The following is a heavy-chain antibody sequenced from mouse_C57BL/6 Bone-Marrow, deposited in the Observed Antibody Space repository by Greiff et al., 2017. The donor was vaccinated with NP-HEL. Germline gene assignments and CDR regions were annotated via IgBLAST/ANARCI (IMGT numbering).Heavy chain of an antibody. CDR2: INPGSGGT. J-gene: IGHJ3*01. CDR1: GYAFTNYL. CDR3: ARDKFLAY. V-gene: IGHV1-54*01. Sequence: QVQLQQSGAELVRPGTSVKVSCKASGYAFTNYLIEWVKQRPGQGLEWIGVINPGSGGTNYTEKFKGKATLTADKSSSTAYMQLSSLTSEDSAVYFCARDKFLAYWGQGTLVTVSA.